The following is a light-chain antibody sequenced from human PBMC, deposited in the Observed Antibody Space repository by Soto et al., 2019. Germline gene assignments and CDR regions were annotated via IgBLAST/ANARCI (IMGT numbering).Light chain of an antibody. CDR1: QTISSW. CDR3: QQYDSFSVT. V-gene: IGKV1-5*01. CDR2: DVS. J-gene: IGKJ1*01. Sequence: DLQMTQSPSTLSASVGDRVNITCRASQTISSWVAWYQQKPGKAPKLLIYDVSALKRGVPPRFSGSGSGTECTLTISSLQPEDFATDYCQQYDSFSVTFGQGTKVDIK.